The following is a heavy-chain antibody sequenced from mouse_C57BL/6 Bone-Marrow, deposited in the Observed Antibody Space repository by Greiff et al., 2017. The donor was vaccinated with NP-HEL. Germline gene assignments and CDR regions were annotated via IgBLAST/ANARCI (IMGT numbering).Heavy chain of an antibody. D-gene: IGHD2-9*01. V-gene: IGHV1-26*01. CDR1: GYTFTDYY. CDR2: IIPYNGGP. Sequence: EVQLKQSGPELVKPGASVKISCKASGYTFTDYYMNWVTLSPGQSLEWIGDIIPYNGGPSYNQKFKGKATLTVDKSSGTAYMELSSLTSEDSACYYCARSPYSCYDGARDYWCQGTSVIVSS. CDR3: ARSPYSCYDGARDY. J-gene: IGHJ4*01.